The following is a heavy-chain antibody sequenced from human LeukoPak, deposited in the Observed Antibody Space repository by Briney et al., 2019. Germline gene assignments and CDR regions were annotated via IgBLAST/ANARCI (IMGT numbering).Heavy chain of an antibody. CDR1: GFTFSRYA. CDR2: ISSNGGST. J-gene: IGHJ6*02. D-gene: IGHD3-22*01. Sequence: HTGGSLRLSCSASGFTFSRYAMHWVRQAPGKGLEYVSGISSNGGSTYYADSVKGRFTISRDNSKNTVYLQMSGLRAEDTAVYYCVKVYYYDSSGYCVGGSYFGMDVWGQGTTVTVSS. CDR3: VKVYYYDSSGYCVGGSYFGMDV. V-gene: IGHV3-64D*09.